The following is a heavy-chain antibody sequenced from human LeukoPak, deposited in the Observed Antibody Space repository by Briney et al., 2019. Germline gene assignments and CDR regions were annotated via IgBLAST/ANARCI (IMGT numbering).Heavy chain of an antibody. J-gene: IGHJ4*02. CDR2: TYYRSKWYN. Sequence: SQTLSLTCAISGDSVSSSSAAWNWIRQSPSRGLEWLGRTYYRSKWYNDYAVSVKSRVTINPDTSKNQFSLQLNSVTPEDTAAYYCTRVVAAAFDHWGQGTLVTVSS. CDR1: GDSVSSSSAA. CDR3: TRVVAAAFDH. D-gene: IGHD2-15*01. V-gene: IGHV6-1*01.